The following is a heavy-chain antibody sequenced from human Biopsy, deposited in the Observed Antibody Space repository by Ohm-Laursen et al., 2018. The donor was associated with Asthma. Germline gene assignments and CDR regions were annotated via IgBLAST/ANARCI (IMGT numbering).Heavy chain of an antibody. D-gene: IGHD4-17*01. CDR3: ASDFPRDYVRYNFQF. V-gene: IGHV1-24*01. J-gene: IGHJ4*02. CDR2: HDHEGGGT. Sequence: ASVKVSCKISGYSLTDLSMHWVRQAPGQGLEWMGGHDHEGGGTVNARRFQGRVTMTEDTSTDTAYMELSSLSSDDTAVYYCASDFPRDYVRYNFQFWGQGTLVTVSS. CDR1: GYSLTDLS.